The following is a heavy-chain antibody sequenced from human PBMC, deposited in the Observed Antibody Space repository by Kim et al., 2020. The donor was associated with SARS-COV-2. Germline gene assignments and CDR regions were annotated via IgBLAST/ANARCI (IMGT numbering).Heavy chain of an antibody. V-gene: IGHV3-30*07. D-gene: IGHD2-15*01. Sequence: RFTISRDNAKNTLYLQMNNLRAEDTAVYYCARDGEDVVVVVAATVYGMDVWGQGTTVTVSS. J-gene: IGHJ6*02. CDR3: ARDGEDVVVVVAATVYGMDV.